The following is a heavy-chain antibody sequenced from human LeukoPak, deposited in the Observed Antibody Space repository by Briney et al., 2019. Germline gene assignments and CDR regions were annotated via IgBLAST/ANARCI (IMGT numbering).Heavy chain of an antibody. J-gene: IGHJ5*02. CDR2: IDYSGYT. CDR1: EGSISHDY. Sequence: SETLSLTCNISEGSISHDYWVWVRQPPGKGLEWIAYIDYSGYTDYNPSVESRVTMSIDTSKGQFTLHLRSVSAADTAIYYCTTCAPNRYWFAPWGQGIQVTVSS. V-gene: IGHV4-59*08. CDR3: TTCAPNRYWFAP. D-gene: IGHD2-2*01.